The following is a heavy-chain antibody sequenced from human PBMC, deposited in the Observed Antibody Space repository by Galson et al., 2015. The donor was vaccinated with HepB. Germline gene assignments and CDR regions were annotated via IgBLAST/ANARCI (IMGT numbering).Heavy chain of an antibody. J-gene: IGHJ3*02. CDR3: ARERSQTEAFDI. D-gene: IGHD1-14*01. Sequence: SVKVSCKAAGGTFRNHAINWVRQAPGQGLEWMGGIIPIFGTATHAQKFQGRVTITADESTSTASMELSSLRSEDTAVFYCARERSQTEAFDIWGQGTVVTVSS. CDR2: IIPIFGTA. CDR1: GGTFRNHA. V-gene: IGHV1-69*13.